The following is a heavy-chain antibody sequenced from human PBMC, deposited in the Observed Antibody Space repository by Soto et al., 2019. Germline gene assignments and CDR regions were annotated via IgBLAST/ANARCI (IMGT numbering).Heavy chain of an antibody. Sequence: QVHLVQSGAEVKRPGASVKVSCKASGYTFTGNYIHWVRQAPGQGLEWMGWVNPDNGGTTSAEKFQGRVTMNRDTSVTTAYMELYRLTSDDTAVYYCARDPRPPSGWLGFWEYGMDVWGQGTTVTVSS. J-gene: IGHJ6*02. CDR3: ARDPRPPSGWLGFWEYGMDV. CDR2: VNPDNGGT. V-gene: IGHV1-2*02. D-gene: IGHD3-3*01. CDR1: GYTFTGNY.